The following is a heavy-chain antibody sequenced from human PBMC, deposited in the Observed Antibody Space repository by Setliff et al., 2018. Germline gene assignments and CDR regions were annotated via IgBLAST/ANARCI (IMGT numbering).Heavy chain of an antibody. J-gene: IGHJ5*02. CDR2: IKHSGST. CDR1: GGSFSGYY. D-gene: IGHD3-22*01. CDR3: AKGPDSSGYQGWFDP. Sequence: SETLSLTCAVYGGSFSGYYWSWIRQPPGKGLEWIGEIKHSGSTNYNPSLKSRVTISVDTSKNQFSLKLSSVTAADTAVYYCAKGPDSSGYQGWFDPWGQGTLVTVSS. V-gene: IGHV4-34*01.